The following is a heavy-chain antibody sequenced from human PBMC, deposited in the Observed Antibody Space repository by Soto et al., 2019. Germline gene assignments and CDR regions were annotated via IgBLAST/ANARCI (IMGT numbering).Heavy chain of an antibody. CDR2: IYWDDDK. CDR1: GFSLSTSGVG. D-gene: IGHD3-3*01. V-gene: IGHV2-5*02. CDR3: AHTRSAYDFWSGYPSWFDP. J-gene: IGHJ5*02. Sequence: QITLKESGPTLVKPTQTLTLTCTFSGFSLSTSGVGVGWIRQPPGKALEWLALIYWDDDKRYSPSLKSRLTITKDTSNNQVVLTMTNMDPVDTATYYCAHTRSAYDFWSGYPSWFDPWGQGTLVTVSS.